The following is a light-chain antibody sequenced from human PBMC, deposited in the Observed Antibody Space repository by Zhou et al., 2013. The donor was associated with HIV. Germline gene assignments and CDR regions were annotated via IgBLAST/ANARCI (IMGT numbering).Light chain of an antibody. CDR3: MQALQTPFT. Sequence: DIVMTQSSLSLPVTPGEPASISCRSSQSLLHSNGYTYLDWYLQKPGQSPQLLIYLGSTRASGVPDRFSGSGSGTDFTLKISRVEAEDVGVYYCMQALQTPFTFGPGTKVDIK. CDR2: LGS. CDR1: QSLLHSNGYTY. V-gene: IGKV2-28*01. J-gene: IGKJ3*01.